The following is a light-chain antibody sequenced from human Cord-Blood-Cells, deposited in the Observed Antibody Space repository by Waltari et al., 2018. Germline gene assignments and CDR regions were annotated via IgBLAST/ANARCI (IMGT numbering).Light chain of an antibody. V-gene: IGKV3-15*01. CDR3: QQYNNWPPLT. Sequence: IVMTPSPPTLSVSPGEIATTSCRASQSVSSNLAWYQQKPGQAPRLLSYSASTRATGIPARFSGSGSGTEFTLTISSLQSEDFAVYYCQQYNNWPPLTFGGGTKVEIK. CDR1: QSVSSN. CDR2: SAS. J-gene: IGKJ4*01.